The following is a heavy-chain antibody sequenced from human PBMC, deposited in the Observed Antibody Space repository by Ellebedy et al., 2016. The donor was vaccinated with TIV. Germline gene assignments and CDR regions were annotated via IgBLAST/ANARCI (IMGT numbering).Heavy chain of an antibody. Sequence: MPSETLSLTCSVSGGSITNSYWTWIRQSPGKGLEWIGYVFHNGKTLYNPSLKSRVAISLDTSKNQFSLRLTSVTAADTAVYYCARSESFSYYFDYWGQGTLVTVSS. CDR2: VFHNGKT. V-gene: IGHV4-59*08. CDR3: ARSESFSYYFDY. CDR1: GGSITNSY. J-gene: IGHJ4*02.